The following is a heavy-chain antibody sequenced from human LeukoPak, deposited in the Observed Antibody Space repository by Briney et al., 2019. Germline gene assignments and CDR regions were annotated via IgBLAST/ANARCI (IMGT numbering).Heavy chain of an antibody. Sequence: ASVKVSCKASGYTFTSYYMHWVRQAPGQGLEWMGIINPSGGSTSYAQKFQGRVTMTRDTSTSTVYMELSSLRSEDTAVYYCARDEDIVVVPAAILRYWGQGTLVTVSP. CDR3: ARDEDIVVVPAAILRY. V-gene: IGHV1-46*01. J-gene: IGHJ4*02. CDR1: GYTFTSYY. CDR2: INPSGGST. D-gene: IGHD2-2*01.